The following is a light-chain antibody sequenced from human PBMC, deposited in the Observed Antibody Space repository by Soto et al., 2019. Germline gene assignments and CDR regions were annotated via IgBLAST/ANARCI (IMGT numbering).Light chain of an antibody. J-gene: IGKJ4*01. CDR3: QQYNNWPPKRT. CDR2: GAS. Sequence: EIVMTQSPATLSVSPGERATLSCRASQSVSTNLAWYQQKPGQAPRLLIYGASTRATGIPARFSGSGSGTESTLTISSLQSEDFAVYYCQQYNNWPPKRTFGGGTKVEI. CDR1: QSVSTN. V-gene: IGKV3-15*01.